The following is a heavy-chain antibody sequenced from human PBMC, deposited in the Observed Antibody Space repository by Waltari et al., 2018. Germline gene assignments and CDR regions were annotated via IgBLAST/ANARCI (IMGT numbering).Heavy chain of an antibody. D-gene: IGHD3-10*01. CDR2: IYYSGNT. CDR1: GGSISSSSYY. Sequence: QLQLQESGPGLVKPSETLSLTCTVSGGSISSSSYYWGWIRQPPGKGLEWIGSIYYSGNTYYNPSLRSRVTISVDTSKNQFSLKLRSVTAADTAVYYCARRPAIMDSGSYQGAFDIWGQGTMVTVSS. V-gene: IGHV4-39*01. J-gene: IGHJ3*02. CDR3: ARRPAIMDSGSYQGAFDI.